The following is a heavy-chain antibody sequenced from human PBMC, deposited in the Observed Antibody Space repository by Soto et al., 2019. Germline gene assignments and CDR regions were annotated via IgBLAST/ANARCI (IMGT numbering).Heavy chain of an antibody. CDR3: ARALQQLVPHYYYYGMDV. CDR2: IWYDGSNK. D-gene: IGHD6-13*01. J-gene: IGHJ6*02. CDR1: GFTFSSYG. V-gene: IGHV3-33*01. Sequence: GGSLRLSCAASGFTFSSYGMHWVRQAPGKGLEWVAVIWYDGSNKYYADSVKGRFTISRDNSKNTLYLQMNSLRAEETAVYYCARALQQLVPHYYYYGMDVWGQGTTVTVSS.